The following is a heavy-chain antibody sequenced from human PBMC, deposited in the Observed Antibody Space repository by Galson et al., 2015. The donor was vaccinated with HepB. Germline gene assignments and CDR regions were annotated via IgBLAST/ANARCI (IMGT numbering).Heavy chain of an antibody. J-gene: IGHJ4*02. Sequence: SLRLSCAASGFTFSSYWMSWVRQAPGKGLEWVANIKQDGSEKYYVDSVKGRFTISRDNAKNSLYLQMNSLRAEDTAVYYCARPYSSSWSYFDYWGQGTLVTVSS. CDR1: GFTFSSYW. V-gene: IGHV3-7*03. CDR3: ARPYSSSWSYFDY. D-gene: IGHD6-13*01. CDR2: IKQDGSEK.